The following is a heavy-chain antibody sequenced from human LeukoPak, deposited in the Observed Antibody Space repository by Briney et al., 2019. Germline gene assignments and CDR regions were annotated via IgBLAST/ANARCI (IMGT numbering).Heavy chain of an antibody. J-gene: IGHJ4*02. CDR1: GYSISSGYY. CDR2: IYHSGST. D-gene: IGHD1-26*01. CDR3: ARHSGGWELLGDIDY. V-gene: IGHV4-38-2*01. Sequence: SETLNVTCAVSGYSISSGYYWGWRRQPPRKVLEWIGSIYHSGSTYYDPTLKSRVTISVDTSKNQFSLKLSSVTAADTAVYYCARHSGGWELLGDIDYWGQGTLVTVSS.